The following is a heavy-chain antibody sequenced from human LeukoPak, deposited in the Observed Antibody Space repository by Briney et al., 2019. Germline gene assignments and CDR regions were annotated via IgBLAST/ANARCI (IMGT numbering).Heavy chain of an antibody. D-gene: IGHD3-10*01. CDR2: ISAYNGNT. CDR1: GYTFTSYG. CDR3: ARDSKVRGEYPLGY. J-gene: IGHJ4*02. V-gene: IGHV1-18*04. Sequence: ASVKVSCKASGYTFTSYGISWVRQAPGQGLEWVGWISAYNGNTNYAQKLQGRVTMTTDASTSTAYMELRSLRSDDTAVYYCARDSKVRGEYPLGYWGQGTLVTVSS.